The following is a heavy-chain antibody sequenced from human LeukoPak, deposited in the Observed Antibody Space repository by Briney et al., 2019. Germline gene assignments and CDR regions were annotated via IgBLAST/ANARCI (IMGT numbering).Heavy chain of an antibody. V-gene: IGHV3-53*01. D-gene: IGHD3-22*01. CDR3: ARDRGSGYLDY. J-gene: IGHJ4*02. CDR1: GFTLSSNY. CDR2: IYSGGSA. Sequence: PGGSLRLSCAAPGFTLSSNYMSSVRQAPGKGQEWVSVIYSGGSAYYADSVKGRFTISRDNSKNTLYLQMSSLRAEDTAVYYCARDRGSGYLDYWGQGTLVTVSS.